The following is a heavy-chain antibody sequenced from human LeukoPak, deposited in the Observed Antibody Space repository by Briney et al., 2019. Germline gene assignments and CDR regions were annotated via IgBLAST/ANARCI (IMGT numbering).Heavy chain of an antibody. J-gene: IGHJ5*02. CDR3: AKDPTVWFGEFQINWFDP. CDR1: GFTFSSYA. V-gene: IGHV3-23*01. Sequence: GGSLRLSCAASGFTFSSYAMSWVRQAPGKGLEGVSAISGSGGSTYYADSVKGRFTISRDNSKNTLYLQMNSLRDEDTAVYYCAKDPTVWFGEFQINWFDPWGQGSLVTVSS. CDR2: ISGSGGST. D-gene: IGHD3-10*01.